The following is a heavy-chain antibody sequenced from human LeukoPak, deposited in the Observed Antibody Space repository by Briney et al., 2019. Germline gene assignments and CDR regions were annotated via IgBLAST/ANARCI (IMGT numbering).Heavy chain of an antibody. Sequence: GGSLRLSCAASGFTFSSHWMHWVRQAPGKGLVWVSRINSDGSSTSYADSVKGRFTISRDNAKNTLYLQMNSLRVEDTAVYYCAREWSGFGELRDYWGQGTLVTVPS. CDR2: INSDGSST. J-gene: IGHJ4*02. D-gene: IGHD3-10*01. CDR3: AREWSGFGELRDY. V-gene: IGHV3-74*01. CDR1: GFTFSSHW.